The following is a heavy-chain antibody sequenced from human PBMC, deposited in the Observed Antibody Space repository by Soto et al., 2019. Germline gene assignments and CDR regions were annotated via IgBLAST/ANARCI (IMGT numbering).Heavy chain of an antibody. D-gene: IGHD3-22*01. Sequence: ASVKVSCKASGYTFTSYGISWVRQAPGQGLEWMGWISAYNGNTNYAQKLQGRVTMTTDTSTSTAYMELRSLRSDDTAVYYCARDGDYDSSGYSWFDPWGQGTLVTVSS. CDR3: ARDGDYDSSGYSWFDP. J-gene: IGHJ5*02. CDR2: ISAYNGNT. CDR1: GYTFTSYG. V-gene: IGHV1-18*01.